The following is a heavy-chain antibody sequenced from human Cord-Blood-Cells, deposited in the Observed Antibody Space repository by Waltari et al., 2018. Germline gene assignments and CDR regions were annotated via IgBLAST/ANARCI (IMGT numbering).Heavy chain of an antibody. CDR3: AKDGIAVADY. CDR1: GFPFSKHG. D-gene: IGHD6-19*01. CDR2: ISYDGSNK. V-gene: IGHV3-30*18. Sequence: QVQLVESGGGVVPPGRSLRLSCAALGFPFSKHGWHGVRQAPGKGLEWVAVISYDGSNKYYADSVKGRFTISRDNSKNTLYLQMNSLRAEDTAVYYCAKDGIAVADYWGQGTLVTVSS. J-gene: IGHJ4*02.